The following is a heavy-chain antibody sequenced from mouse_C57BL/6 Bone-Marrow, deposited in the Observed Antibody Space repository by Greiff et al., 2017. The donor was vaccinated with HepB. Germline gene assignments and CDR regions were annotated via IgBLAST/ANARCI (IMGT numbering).Heavy chain of an antibody. J-gene: IGHJ1*03. CDR2: INPNNGGT. CDR1: GYTFTDYY. CDR3: ARSAYYYGSSYGYWYFDV. V-gene: IGHV1-26*01. Sequence: DVKLQESGPELVKPGASVKISCKASGYTFTDYYMNWVKQSHGKSLEWIGDINPNNGGTSYNQKFKGKATLTVDKSSSTAYMELRSLTSEDSAVYYFARSAYYYGSSYGYWYFDVWGTGTTVTVSS. D-gene: IGHD1-1*01.